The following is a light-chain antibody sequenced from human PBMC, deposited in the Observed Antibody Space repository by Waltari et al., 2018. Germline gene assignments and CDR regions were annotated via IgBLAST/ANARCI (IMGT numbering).Light chain of an antibody. V-gene: IGKV3-11*01. CDR1: PHIGND. CDR3: QQRNNWPPFT. J-gene: IGKJ3*01. CDR2: DSS. Sequence: ETVLTQSPATLSLSPGERATLSCRASPHIGNDLAWYQPRPGQALRLLIYDSSTRATGIPARFSGSGSGTDFTLTISSLGPEDVATYFCQQRNNWPPFTFGPGTILDIK.